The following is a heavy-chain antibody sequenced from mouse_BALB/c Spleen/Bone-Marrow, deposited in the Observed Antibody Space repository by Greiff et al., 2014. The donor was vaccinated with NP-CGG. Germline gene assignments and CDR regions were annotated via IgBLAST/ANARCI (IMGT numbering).Heavy chain of an antibody. CDR2: IDPSDSYT. V-gene: IGHV1-69*02. CDR3: ARDSITTVVATDY. CDR1: GYTFTSYW. Sequence: VQLQQSGAELVKPGASVKLSCKASGYTFTSYWMHWVKQRPGQGLEWIGEIDPSDSYTNYNQKFKGKATLTVDKSSSTAYMQLSSLTSEDSAVYCCARDSITTVVATDYWGQGTTLTVSS. D-gene: IGHD1-1*01. J-gene: IGHJ2*01.